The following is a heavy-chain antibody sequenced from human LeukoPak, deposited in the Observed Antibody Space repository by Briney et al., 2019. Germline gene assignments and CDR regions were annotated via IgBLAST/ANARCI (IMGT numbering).Heavy chain of an antibody. J-gene: IGHJ4*02. D-gene: IGHD3-10*01. Sequence: SETLSLTCTVSGGSISSYHWSWIRQPAGKGLEWIGRIYSSGNTNYSPSLKSRVTMSVDTSKNQFSLKLSSVTAADTALYYCARATSGTYYYFDSWGRGALVSVSS. V-gene: IGHV4-4*07. CDR3: ARATSGTYYYFDS. CDR1: GGSISSYH. CDR2: IYSSGNT.